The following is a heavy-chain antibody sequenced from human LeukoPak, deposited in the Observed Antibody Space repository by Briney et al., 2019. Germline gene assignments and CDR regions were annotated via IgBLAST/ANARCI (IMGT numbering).Heavy chain of an antibody. CDR3: ARDSYCSSTSCEPNWFDP. D-gene: IGHD2-2*01. V-gene: IGHV4-4*07. J-gene: IGHJ5*02. Sequence: SETLSLTCTVSGGSISSYYWSWIRQLAGKGLEWIGRIYTSGSTNYNPSLKSRVTMSVDTSKNQFSLKLSSVTAADTAVYYCARDSYCSSTSCEPNWFDPWGQGTLVTVSS. CDR1: GGSISSYY. CDR2: IYTSGST.